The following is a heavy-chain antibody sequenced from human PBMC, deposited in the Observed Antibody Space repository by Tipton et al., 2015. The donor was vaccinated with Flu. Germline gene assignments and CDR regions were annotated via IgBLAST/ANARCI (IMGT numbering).Heavy chain of an antibody. D-gene: IGHD6-19*01. CDR1: GFSVTASGVA. J-gene: IGHJ4*02. Sequence: LVKPTQTLTLTCTFSGFSVTASGVAVDWIRQPPGKALEWLAVIYWNDDKRYNPSLKNRLSITKDTSKNQVVLTMTNLDPVDTATYYCTHGTFSSAWSFDFWGQGTLVTVSS. CDR2: IYWNDDK. V-gene: IGHV2-5*01. CDR3: THGTFSSAWSFDF.